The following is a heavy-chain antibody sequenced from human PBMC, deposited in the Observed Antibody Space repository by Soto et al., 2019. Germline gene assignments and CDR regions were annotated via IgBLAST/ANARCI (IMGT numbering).Heavy chain of an antibody. Sequence: SSETLSLTCTVSGGSVSTGNYNWSWVRQTPGKVLEWIGNIFFTGSTHYNPSLTSRVTISVDTSNNQFSLELRSVTAADTAVYYCARDGHGMDVWGQGTTVTVSS. J-gene: IGHJ6*02. V-gene: IGHV4-61*01. CDR3: ARDGHGMDV. CDR1: GGSVSTGNYN. CDR2: IFFTGST.